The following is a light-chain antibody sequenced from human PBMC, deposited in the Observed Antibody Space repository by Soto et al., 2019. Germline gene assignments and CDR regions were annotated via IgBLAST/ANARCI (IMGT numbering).Light chain of an antibody. Sequence: QSVLTQPPSVSGAPGQRVTISCTGSSSDVGGYNYVSWYQHHPGKAPKLIIYEVSYRPSGVSNRFSGSKSGNTASLTISGLQDEQEADSSCCSYTSTSTHVFGTGTKVTV. CDR1: SSDVGGYNY. J-gene: IGLJ1*01. V-gene: IGLV2-14*01. CDR3: CSYTSTSTHV. CDR2: EVS.